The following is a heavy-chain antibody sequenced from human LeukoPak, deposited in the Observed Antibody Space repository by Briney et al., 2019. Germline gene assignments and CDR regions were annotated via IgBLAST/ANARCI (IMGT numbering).Heavy chain of an antibody. D-gene: IGHD1-1*01. CDR3: ASSSNWPPDYYYYYMDV. V-gene: IGHV1-69*05. CDR2: IIPIFGTA. CDR1: GGTFSSYA. J-gene: IGHJ6*03. Sequence: ASVKVSCKASGGTFSSYAISWVRQAPGQGLEWMGGIIPIFGTANYAQKFQGRVTITTDESTSTAYMELSSLRSEDTAVYYCASSSNWPPDYYYYYMDVWGKGTTVTVSS.